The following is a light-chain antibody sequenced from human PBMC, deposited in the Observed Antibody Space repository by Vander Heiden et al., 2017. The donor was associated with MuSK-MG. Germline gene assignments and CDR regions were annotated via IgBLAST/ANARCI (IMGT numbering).Light chain of an antibody. V-gene: IGLV2-14*01. Sequence: QSALTQPASVSGSPGPSITIPCPATLRDVGGYNYVSWYQQHTGKAPKLMIYEVSNRPSGVSNRFSGSKSGNTASLTSSGLQAEDEADYYCSSYTSSSTLKVFGGGTKLTVL. CDR1: LRDVGGYNY. J-gene: IGLJ3*02. CDR2: EVS. CDR3: SSYTSSSTLKV.